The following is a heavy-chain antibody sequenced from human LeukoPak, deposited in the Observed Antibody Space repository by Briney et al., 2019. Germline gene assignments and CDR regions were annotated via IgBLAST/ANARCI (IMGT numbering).Heavy chain of an antibody. CDR3: ARHLTNYFDY. D-gene: IGHD3-3*01. Sequence: SETLSLTCTVSGGSISSSSYYWGWIRQPPGKGLEWIGSIYYSGSTYYNPSLKSRVTISVDTSKNQFSLKLSSVTAADTAVYYCARHLTNYFDYWGQGTLVTVSS. V-gene: IGHV4-39*01. J-gene: IGHJ4*02. CDR2: IYYSGST. CDR1: GGSISSSSYY.